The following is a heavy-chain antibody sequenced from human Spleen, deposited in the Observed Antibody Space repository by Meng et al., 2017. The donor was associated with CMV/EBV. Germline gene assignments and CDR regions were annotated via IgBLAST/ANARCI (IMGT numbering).Heavy chain of an antibody. V-gene: IGHV3-7*01. CDR2: IKEDGSQK. D-gene: IGHD1-20*01. CDR1: GFTFSNCW. Sequence: ASGFTFSNCWMSWVRQAPGKGLEWVANIKEDGSQKYLVDSVKGRFTISRDNAKNSLYLQMNSLRAEDTAVYYCARDGDRHNWNFNYWGQGTLVTVSS. CDR3: ARDGDRHNWNFNY. J-gene: IGHJ4*02.